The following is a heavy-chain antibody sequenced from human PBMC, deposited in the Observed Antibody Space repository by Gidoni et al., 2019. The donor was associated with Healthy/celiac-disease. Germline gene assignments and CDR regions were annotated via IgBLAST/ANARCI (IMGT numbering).Heavy chain of an antibody. CDR3: ARAYYDFWSGAGFDY. D-gene: IGHD3-3*01. Sequence: QVQLQQWGAGLLKPSETLSLTCAVYSGFFSGYYWSWIRQPPEKRLEWIGEINHSGSTNYNPSLKSRVTISVDTSKNQFSLKLSSVTAADTAVYYCARAYYDFWSGAGFDYWGQGTLVTVSS. CDR1: SGFFSGYY. J-gene: IGHJ4*02. V-gene: IGHV4-34*01. CDR2: INHSGST.